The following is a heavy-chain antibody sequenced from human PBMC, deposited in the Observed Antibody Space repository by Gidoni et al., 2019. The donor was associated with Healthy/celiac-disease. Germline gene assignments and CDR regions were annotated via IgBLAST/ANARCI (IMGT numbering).Heavy chain of an antibody. CDR2: ISSSSSYI. D-gene: IGHD3-3*01. J-gene: IGHJ4*02. Sequence: EVQLVESGGGLVKPGGSLRLSCAASGFPFRSYSMNWVRQAPGKRLEWVSSISSSSSYIYYADSVKGRFTISRDNAKNSLYLQMNSLRAEDTAVYYCARGVHDFWSGGYWGQGTLVTVSS. V-gene: IGHV3-21*01. CDR1: GFPFRSYS. CDR3: ARGVHDFWSGGY.